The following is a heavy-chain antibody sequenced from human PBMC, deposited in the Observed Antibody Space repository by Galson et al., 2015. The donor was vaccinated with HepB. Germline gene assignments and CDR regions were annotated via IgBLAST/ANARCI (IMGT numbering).Heavy chain of an antibody. D-gene: IGHD5-24*01. Sequence: SGAEVKRPGESLQISCQGSGYSFDYYWIAWVRQMPGKGLEWKGIIYPGESETKFGPSFQGQVSFSVDRSTSTASLHWNSLKASDTAIYYCARLVDGYKDYWGQGTLVTVSS. V-gene: IGHV5-51*01. CDR1: GYSFDYYW. CDR3: ARLVDGYKDY. CDR2: IYPGESET. J-gene: IGHJ4*02.